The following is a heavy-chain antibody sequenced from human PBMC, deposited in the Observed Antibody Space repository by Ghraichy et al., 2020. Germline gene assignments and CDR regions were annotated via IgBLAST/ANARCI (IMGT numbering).Heavy chain of an antibody. V-gene: IGHV4-34*12. Sequence: SETLSLTCAVYGGSFSGYYWSWIRQPPGKGLEWIGEIIHSGSTNYNPSLKSRVTISVDTSKNQFSLKLSSVTAADTAVYYCARQGQYYYDSSGFGPDVWGQGTTVTVSS. CDR3: ARQGQYYYDSSGFGPDV. CDR1: GGSFSGYY. CDR2: IIHSGST. J-gene: IGHJ6*02. D-gene: IGHD3-22*01.